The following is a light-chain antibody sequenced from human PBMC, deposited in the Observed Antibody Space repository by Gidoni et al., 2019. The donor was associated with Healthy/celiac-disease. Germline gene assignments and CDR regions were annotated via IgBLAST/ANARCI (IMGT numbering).Light chain of an antibody. Sequence: SYVLTQPPPVSVAPGKTARITCGGNNIGSKSVHWYQQKPGQAPVLVIYYDSDRPSGIPERFSGSNSGNTATLTISRVEAGDEADDYCQVWDSSSDHRDVVFGGGTKLTVL. CDR3: QVWDSSSDHRDVV. J-gene: IGLJ2*01. CDR1: NIGSKS. CDR2: YDS. V-gene: IGLV3-21*04.